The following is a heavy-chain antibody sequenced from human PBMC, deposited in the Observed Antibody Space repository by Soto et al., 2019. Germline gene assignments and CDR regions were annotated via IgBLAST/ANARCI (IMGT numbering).Heavy chain of an antibody. CDR2: ISWNSGSI. CDR3: AKVSMATLGHFDY. J-gene: IGHJ4*02. CDR1: GFTFDDYA. Sequence: GGSLRLSCAASGFTFDDYAMHWVRQAPGKGLEWVSGISWNSGSIGYADSVKGRFTISRDNAKNSLYLQMNSLRAEDTALYYCAKVSMATLGHFDYWGQGTLVTV. V-gene: IGHV3-9*01.